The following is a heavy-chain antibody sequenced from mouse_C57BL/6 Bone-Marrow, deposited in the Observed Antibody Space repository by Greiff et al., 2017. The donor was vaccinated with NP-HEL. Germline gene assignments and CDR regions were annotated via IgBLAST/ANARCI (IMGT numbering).Heavy chain of an antibody. Sequence: VQLQQSGAELVRPGASVKLSCTASGFNIKDYYMHWVKQRPEQGLEWIGRIDPEDGDTEYAPKFQGKATMTADTSSNTAYLQLSSLTSEDTAVYYCTTGGPLGLAWFAYWGQGTLVTVSA. J-gene: IGHJ3*01. D-gene: IGHD3-1*01. V-gene: IGHV14-1*01. CDR2: IDPEDGDT. CDR1: GFNIKDYY. CDR3: TTGGPLGLAWFAY.